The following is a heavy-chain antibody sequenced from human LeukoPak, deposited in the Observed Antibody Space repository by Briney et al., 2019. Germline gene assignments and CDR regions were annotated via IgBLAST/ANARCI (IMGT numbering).Heavy chain of an antibody. D-gene: IGHD3-10*01. CDR2: ISSSSSTI. V-gene: IGHV3-48*01. CDR1: GFTFSSYS. J-gene: IGHJ4*02. Sequence: GGSLRLSCAASGFTFSSYSMNWVRQAPGKGLEWVSYISSSSSTIYYADSVKGRFTISRDNAKNSLYLQMNSLRAEDTALYHCARVTDYYGSGSYANWGQGTLVTVSP. CDR3: ARVTDYYGSGSYAN.